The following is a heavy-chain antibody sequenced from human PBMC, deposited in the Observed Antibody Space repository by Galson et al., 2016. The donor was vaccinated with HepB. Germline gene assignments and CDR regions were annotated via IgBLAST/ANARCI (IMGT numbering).Heavy chain of an antibody. V-gene: IGHV3-30-3*02. Sequence: SLRLSCAASGFTFSYAAMHWVRQAPGRGLEWVAVISFDGTKNYHTKSVKGRFTISRDNSKNTLYLQMSSLRAEDTAVYYCAKLRKYSSDWNDYWGQGTLVTVSS. CDR2: ISFDGTKN. D-gene: IGHD6-19*01. CDR1: GFTFSYAA. J-gene: IGHJ4*02. CDR3: AKLRKYSSDWNDY.